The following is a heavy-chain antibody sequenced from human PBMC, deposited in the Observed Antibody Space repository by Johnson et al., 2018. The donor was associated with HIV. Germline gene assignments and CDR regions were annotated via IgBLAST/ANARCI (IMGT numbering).Heavy chain of an antibody. Sequence: QMLLVESGGGVVQPGRSLRLSCAASGFTFSSYAMHWVRQAPGKGLEWVAFISYDGSNKYYADSVKGRFHIYRDNSKNTLDLQMNSLRAEDTAVYYCARELEFGDLRKNDAFDIWGQGTMVTVSS. V-gene: IGHV3-30*04. CDR1: GFTFSSYA. CDR3: ARELEFGDLRKNDAFDI. D-gene: IGHD4-17*01. J-gene: IGHJ3*02. CDR2: ISYDGSNK.